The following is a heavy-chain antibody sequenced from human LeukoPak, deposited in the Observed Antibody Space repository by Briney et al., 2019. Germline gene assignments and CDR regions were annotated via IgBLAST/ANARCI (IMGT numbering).Heavy chain of an antibody. V-gene: IGHV3-30-3*01. Sequence: GRSLRLSCAASGFTFSSCAMHWVRQAPGKGLEWVAVISYDGSNKYYADSVKGRFTISRDNSKNTLYLQMNSLRAEDTAVYYCARDSNEVVVVAATTYYYYGMDVWGQGTTVTVSS. J-gene: IGHJ6*02. CDR3: ARDSNEVVVVAATTYYYYGMDV. CDR2: ISYDGSNK. CDR1: GFTFSSCA. D-gene: IGHD2-15*01.